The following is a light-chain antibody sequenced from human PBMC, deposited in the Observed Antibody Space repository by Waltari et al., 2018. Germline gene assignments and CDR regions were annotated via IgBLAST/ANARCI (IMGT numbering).Light chain of an antibody. CDR1: SSDIGGYPY. CDR2: EAS. CDR3: SSYAGSHTVLL. J-gene: IGLJ2*01. Sequence: QSALTQPPSASGSPGQSVTISCTGTSSDIGGYPYVSWYQQHPGEAPKPIIFEASKRPPGVPDRFSGSKACNTASLTVSGLQADDEADYYCSSYAGSHTVLLFGGGTKLTVL. V-gene: IGLV2-8*01.